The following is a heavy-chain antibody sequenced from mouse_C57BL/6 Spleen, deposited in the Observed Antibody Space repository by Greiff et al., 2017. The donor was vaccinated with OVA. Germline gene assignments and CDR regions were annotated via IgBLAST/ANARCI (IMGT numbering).Heavy chain of an antibody. V-gene: IGHV1-26*01. Sequence: VQLQQSGPELVKPGASVKISCKASGYTFTDYYMNWVKQSHGKSLEWIGDINPNNGGTSYNQKFKGKATLTVDKSSSTAYMELRSLTSEDSAVYYCARDYGSDDWGQGTTLTVSS. D-gene: IGHD1-1*01. CDR3: ARDYGSDD. CDR2: INPNNGGT. J-gene: IGHJ2*01. CDR1: GYTFTDYY.